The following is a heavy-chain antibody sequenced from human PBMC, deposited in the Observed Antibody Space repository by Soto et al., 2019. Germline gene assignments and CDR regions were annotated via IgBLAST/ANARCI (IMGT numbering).Heavy chain of an antibody. V-gene: IGHV3-23*01. CDR3: AKLAVPILQRWELPILDAFDI. J-gene: IGHJ3*02. D-gene: IGHD1-26*01. CDR2: ISGSGGST. Sequence: GPLRLSCAASIFTFSSYAMSWVRQAPGKGQEWVSAISGSGGSTYYADSVKGRFTISRDNSKNTLYLQMNSLRAEDTAVYYCAKLAVPILQRWELPILDAFDIWGQGTMVTVSS. CDR1: IFTFSSYA.